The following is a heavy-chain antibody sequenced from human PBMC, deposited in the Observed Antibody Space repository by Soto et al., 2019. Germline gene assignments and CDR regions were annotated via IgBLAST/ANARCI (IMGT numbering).Heavy chain of an antibody. J-gene: IGHJ6*02. D-gene: IGHD6-19*01. V-gene: IGHV3-33*01. CDR3: ARPLVAPVAGPYYYGMDV. CDR2: IWYDGNTK. Sequence: GGSLRLSCAASGFTFNTYGFNWVRQAPGKGLEWVAVIWYDGNTKYYADSVKGRFTISRDNLKNTLYLRMNSLTAEDTAVYYCARPLVAPVAGPYYYGMDVWGQGTTVTVSS. CDR1: GFTFNTYG.